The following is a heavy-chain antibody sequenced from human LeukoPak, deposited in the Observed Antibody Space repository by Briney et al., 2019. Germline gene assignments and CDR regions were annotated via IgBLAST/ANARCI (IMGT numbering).Heavy chain of an antibody. V-gene: IGHV1-69*06. J-gene: IGHJ4*02. Sequence: ASVRVSCKASGGTFSSYAISWVRQAPGQGLEWMGGIIPIFGTANYAQKFQGRVTITADKSTSTAYMELSSLRSEDTAVYYCARARVAAAGMGHFDYWGQGTLVTVSS. CDR3: ARARVAAAGMGHFDY. CDR1: GGTFSSYA. D-gene: IGHD6-13*01. CDR2: IIPIFGTA.